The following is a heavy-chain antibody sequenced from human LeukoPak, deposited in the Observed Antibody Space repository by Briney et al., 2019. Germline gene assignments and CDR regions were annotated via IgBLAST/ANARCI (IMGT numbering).Heavy chain of an antibody. Sequence: GGSLRLSCAASGFTFSSYEMNWVRQAPGKGLEWVSYISSSGSTIYYADSVKGRFTISRDNAKNSLYLQMNSLRAEDTAVYYCARDGAFMSSSTSSYYYYMDVWGKGTTVTISS. CDR1: GFTFSSYE. CDR3: ARDGAFMSSSTSSYYYYMDV. J-gene: IGHJ6*03. CDR2: ISSSGSTI. V-gene: IGHV3-48*03. D-gene: IGHD2-2*01.